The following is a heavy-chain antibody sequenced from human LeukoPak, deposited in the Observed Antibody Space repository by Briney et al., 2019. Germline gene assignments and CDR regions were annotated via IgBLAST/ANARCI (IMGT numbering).Heavy chain of an antibody. J-gene: IGHJ4*02. CDR3: ARDAAGLDY. Sequence: GGSLRLSCAASGFTFRSYWMHWVRQAPGKGLVWVSRIKSDGSSTNYADSVKGRFTIPRDNAKNTRYLQMNSLRGEDTGVYYCARDAAGLDYWGQGTLVTVSS. D-gene: IGHD1-14*01. V-gene: IGHV3-74*01. CDR2: IKSDGSST. CDR1: GFTFRSYW.